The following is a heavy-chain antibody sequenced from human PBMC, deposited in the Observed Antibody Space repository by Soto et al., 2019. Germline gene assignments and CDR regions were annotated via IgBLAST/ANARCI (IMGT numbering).Heavy chain of an antibody. CDR3: ARLLRGSSTSCCRGAFDI. CDR1: GYSFTSYW. Sequence: GESLKISCKGSGYSFTSYWIGWVRQMPGKGLEWMGIIYPGDSDTRYSPSFQGQVTISADKSISAAYLQWSSLKASDTAMYYCARLLRGSSTSCCRGAFDIWGQGTMVTASS. V-gene: IGHV5-51*01. CDR2: IYPGDSDT. J-gene: IGHJ3*02. D-gene: IGHD2-2*01.